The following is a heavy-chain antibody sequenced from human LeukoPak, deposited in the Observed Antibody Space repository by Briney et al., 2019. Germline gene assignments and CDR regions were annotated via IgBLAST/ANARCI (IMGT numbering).Heavy chain of an antibody. CDR2: IKQDGSGK. CDR3: ATDGNYDWNYKSGFDY. J-gene: IGHJ4*02. Sequence: GGSLRLSCAASGSTFSNYWMSWVRQAPGKGLEWVANIKQDGSGKYYGNSVKGRFTISRDNAKNSLYLQMNSLRAEDTAVYYCATDGNYDWNYKSGFDYWGQGTLVTVSS. D-gene: IGHD1-7*01. V-gene: IGHV3-7*01. CDR1: GSTFSNYW.